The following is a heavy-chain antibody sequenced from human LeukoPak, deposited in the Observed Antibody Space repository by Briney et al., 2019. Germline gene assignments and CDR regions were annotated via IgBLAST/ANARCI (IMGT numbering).Heavy chain of an antibody. CDR1: GGSVSIGSYY. Sequence: SETLSLTCTVSGGSVSIGSYYWSWIRQPPGKGLEWIGYIYYSGSTNYNPYLKSRVTISVDTSKNQFSLKLSSVTAADTAVYYCAGYYDFWRGYMGIDYWGQGTLVTVSS. V-gene: IGHV4-61*01. J-gene: IGHJ4*02. D-gene: IGHD3-3*01. CDR3: AGYYDFWRGYMGIDY. CDR2: IYYSGST.